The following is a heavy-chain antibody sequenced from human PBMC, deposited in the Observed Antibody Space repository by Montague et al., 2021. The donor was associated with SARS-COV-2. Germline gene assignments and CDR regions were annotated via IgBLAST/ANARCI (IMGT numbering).Heavy chain of an antibody. D-gene: IGHD3-22*01. J-gene: IGHJ4*02. Sequence: SETLSLTCTVYDGSFSDYSWTWIRQPPGKGLEWIGEINRRGSTNYNPSLRSRVTISVDTSKNQFSLKMTSVTAADTAVYYCARGRQHINMVVVVVTGGEYYFDFWGQGTLVGVSS. CDR3: ARGRQHINMVVVVVTGGEYYFDF. V-gene: IGHV4-34*01. CDR2: INRRGST. CDR1: DGSFSDYS.